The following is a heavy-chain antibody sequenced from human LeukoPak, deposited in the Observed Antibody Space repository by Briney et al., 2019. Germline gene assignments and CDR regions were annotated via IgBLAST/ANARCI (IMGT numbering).Heavy chain of an antibody. J-gene: IGHJ3*02. CDR2: INPTGVIT. D-gene: IGHD3-10*01. CDR1: GYTFTSYN. Sequence: AAVKVSREASGYTFTSYNMYWVRHGLGQGLEWMGQINPTGVITYAQKVQGRVTMTRDASTSTVYIELSSLRSEDTAVYYCARMGGSGTSLVPDACDIWGQGTSVTVS. CDR3: ARMGGSGTSLVPDACDI. V-gene: IGHV1-46*01.